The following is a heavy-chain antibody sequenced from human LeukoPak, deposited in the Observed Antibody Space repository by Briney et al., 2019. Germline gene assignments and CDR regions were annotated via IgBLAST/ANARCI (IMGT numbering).Heavy chain of an antibody. D-gene: IGHD3-10*01. CDR2: IYSSGST. J-gene: IGHJ6*02. Sequence: SETLSLTCTVSGGSITSDYYYWSWIRQPAGKGLEWIGRIYSSGSTNYNPSLKSRVTISVDTSKNQFSLKLSSVTAADTAVYYCARPGQLGSLYHGLDVWGQGTTVVVSS. CDR1: GGSITSDYYY. V-gene: IGHV4-61*02. CDR3: ARPGQLGSLYHGLDV.